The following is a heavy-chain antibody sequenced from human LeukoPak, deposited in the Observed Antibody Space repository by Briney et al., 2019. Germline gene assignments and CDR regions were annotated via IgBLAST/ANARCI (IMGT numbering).Heavy chain of an antibody. CDR3: AKDKIGYSSCWQDY. J-gene: IGHJ4*02. Sequence: GGSLRLSCAASGFTFSNYAMHWVRQAPGKGLEWVAGICWNSGSIGYADSVKGRFTISRDNAKNSLYLQMNSLRAEDTALYYCAKDKIGYSSCWQDYWGQGTLVTVSS. D-gene: IGHD6-13*01. CDR1: GFTFSNYA. CDR2: ICWNSGSI. V-gene: IGHV3-9*01.